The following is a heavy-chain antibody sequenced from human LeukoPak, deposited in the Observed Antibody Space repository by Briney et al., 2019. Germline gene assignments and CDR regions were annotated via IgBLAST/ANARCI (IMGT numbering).Heavy chain of an antibody. J-gene: IGHJ6*03. V-gene: IGHV3-48*01. CDR2: ISSSSSSI. CDR3: ARSSGGTSPQGFNDYYYYYYMDV. D-gene: IGHD3-16*01. CDR1: GFTFNTYS. Sequence: GGSLRLSCAASGFTFNTYSMNWVRQAPGKGLEWVSYISSSSSSISYADSVKGRFTISRDNAKNSLYLQMNSLRAEDTAVYYCARSSGGTSPQGFNDYYYYYYMDVWGKGTTVTVSS.